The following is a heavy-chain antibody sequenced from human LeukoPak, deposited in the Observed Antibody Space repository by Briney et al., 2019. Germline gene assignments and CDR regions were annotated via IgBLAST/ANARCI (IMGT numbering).Heavy chain of an antibody. Sequence: SETLSLTCTVSGGSISSYYWSWIRQPPGKGLEWIGYIYYSGSTNYNPSLKSRVTISVDTSKNQFSLKLSSVTAADTAVYYCARLLRGCSSSWFFDYWGQGTLVTVSS. CDR2: IYYSGST. J-gene: IGHJ4*02. D-gene: IGHD6-13*01. CDR3: ARLLRGCSSSWFFDY. V-gene: IGHV4-59*08. CDR1: GGSISSYY.